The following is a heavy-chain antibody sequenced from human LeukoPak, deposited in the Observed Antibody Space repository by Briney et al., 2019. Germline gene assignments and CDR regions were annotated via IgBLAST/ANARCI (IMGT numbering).Heavy chain of an antibody. CDR2: NDGATST. J-gene: IGHJ4*02. CDR3: ARAGGGFELHYFFVY. D-gene: IGHD2/OR15-2a*01. Sequence: GGSVSLLRAAWGFIDRSIYMLGARHAPGKALEGVAVNDGATSTDLADAVQCRFTRSRNNTKNTLYLQTKRLRAGETAVNYCARAGGGFELHYFFVYWGEGTLVTVSS. V-gene: IGHV3-66*01. CDR1: GFIDRSIY.